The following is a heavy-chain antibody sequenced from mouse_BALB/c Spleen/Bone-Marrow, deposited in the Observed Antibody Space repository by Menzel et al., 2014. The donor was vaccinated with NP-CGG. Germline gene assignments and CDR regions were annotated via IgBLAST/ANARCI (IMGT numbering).Heavy chain of an antibody. CDR1: GFTFSSYY. D-gene: IGHD2-10*02. Sequence: EVQLVESGGGLVKLGGSLKLSCAASGFTFSSYYMSWVRQTPEKRLELVAAINSNGGSTYYPDTVKGRFTISRDNAKNTLYLQMSNLKSEDTALYYCARHGGYGNYFDYWGQGTTLTVSS. CDR3: ARHGGYGNYFDY. J-gene: IGHJ2*01. V-gene: IGHV5-6-2*01. CDR2: INSNGGST.